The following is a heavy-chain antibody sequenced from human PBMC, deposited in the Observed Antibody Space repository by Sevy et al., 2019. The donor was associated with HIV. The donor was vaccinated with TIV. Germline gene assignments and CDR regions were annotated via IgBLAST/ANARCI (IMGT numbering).Heavy chain of an antibody. CDR3: ARVSYYYDSSPDGYFDY. CDR1: GFTFSDHY. D-gene: IGHD3-22*01. Sequence: GGSLRLSCAASGFTFSDHYMDWARQAPGKGLEWVGRTRNKANSYTTEYAASVKGRFTISRDDSKNSLYLQMNSLKTEDTAVYYCARVSYYYDSSPDGYFDYWGQGTLVTVSS. CDR2: TRNKANSYTT. V-gene: IGHV3-72*01. J-gene: IGHJ4*02.